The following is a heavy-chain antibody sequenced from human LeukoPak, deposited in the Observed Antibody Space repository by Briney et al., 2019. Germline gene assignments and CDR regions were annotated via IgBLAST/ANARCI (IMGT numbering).Heavy chain of an antibody. J-gene: IGHJ6*03. V-gene: IGHV4-59*01. CDR2: IYYSGST. D-gene: IGHD1-26*01. Sequence: SETLSLTCTVSGGSLSSYYWSWLRQPPGKGLEWIGYIYYSGSTNYNPSLKSRVTISVDTSKNQFSLKLSSVTAADTAVYYCARGVGATPSSYYYYYMDVWGKGTTVTISS. CDR1: GGSLSSYY. CDR3: ARGVGATPSSYYYYYMDV.